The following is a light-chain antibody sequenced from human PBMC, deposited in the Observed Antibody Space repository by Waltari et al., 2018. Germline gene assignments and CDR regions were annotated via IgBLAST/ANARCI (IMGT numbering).Light chain of an antibody. CDR3: SSFTSSSTYV. Sequence: QSALTQPASVSGSPGQSIAISCTGASVAVVVYKYFSWSQQHPGKAPKLMNYDVNKRPSGVSDRFSGSKSGNTASLTISGLQAEDEADYYCSSFTSSSTYVFGTGTKVTVL. V-gene: IGLV2-14*01. CDR2: DVN. J-gene: IGLJ1*01. CDR1: SVAVVVYKY.